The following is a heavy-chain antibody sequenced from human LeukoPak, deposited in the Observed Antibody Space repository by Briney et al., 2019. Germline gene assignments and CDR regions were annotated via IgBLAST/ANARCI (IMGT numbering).Heavy chain of an antibody. Sequence: SGTLSLTCAVSGGSISSSNWWSWVRQPPGKGLEWIGDNYHSGSTNYNPSLKSRVTISVDKSKNKFSLKLSSVTAADTAVYYCARGHPNYYDSSGYYYVGLFFDYWGQGTLVTVSS. D-gene: IGHD3-22*01. CDR2: NYHSGST. CDR3: ARGHPNYYDSSGYYYVGLFFDY. J-gene: IGHJ4*02. V-gene: IGHV4-4*02. CDR1: GGSISSSNW.